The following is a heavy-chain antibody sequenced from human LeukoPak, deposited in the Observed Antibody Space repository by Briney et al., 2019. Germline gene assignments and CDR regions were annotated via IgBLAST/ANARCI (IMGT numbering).Heavy chain of an antibody. CDR1: GYTLTELS. D-gene: IGHD6-13*01. V-gene: IGHV1-24*01. Sequence: ASVKVSCKVSGYTLTELSMHWVRQAPGKGLEWMAGFDPEDGETIYAQKFQGRVTMTEDTSTDTAYMELSSLRPEDTAVYYCATDRLSIAAAGPGGYFDYWGQGTLVTVSS. J-gene: IGHJ4*02. CDR3: ATDRLSIAAAGPGGYFDY. CDR2: FDPEDGET.